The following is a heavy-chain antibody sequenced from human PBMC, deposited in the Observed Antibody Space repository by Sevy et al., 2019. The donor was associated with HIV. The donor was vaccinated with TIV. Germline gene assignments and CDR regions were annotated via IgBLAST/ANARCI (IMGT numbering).Heavy chain of an antibody. CDR2: IKSKTAGGTT. J-gene: IGHJ4*02. D-gene: IGHD3-3*01. CDR3: TTKKEFWSGYFYFDY. V-gene: IGHV3-15*05. CDR1: GFTFNNAW. Sequence: GGSLRLSCAASGFTFNNAWMSWVRQAPGKGLEWVGRIKSKTAGGTTDYAEPVKGRFTISRDDSKNTLYLQMNSLKTDDTAVYYCTTKKEFWSGYFYFDYWGQGTLVTVSS.